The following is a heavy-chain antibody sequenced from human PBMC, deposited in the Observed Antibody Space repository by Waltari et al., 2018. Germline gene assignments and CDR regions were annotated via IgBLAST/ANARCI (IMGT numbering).Heavy chain of an antibody. J-gene: IGHJ6*02. V-gene: IGHV4-59*01. CDR3: ARFLAGYYVWTSFYYGLDV. CDR1: VDSISSYH. D-gene: IGHD3-16*01. Sequence: QVHLQESGPGLVEPSETLSLTCTVSVDSISSYHWSWIRQAPEKGLEWIGDIFDSGSTKYNPSLKGRVTISVDTSKKQVSMKLRAVTAADTAVYYCARFLAGYYVWTSFYYGLDVWGQGTTVTVSS. CDR2: IFDSGST.